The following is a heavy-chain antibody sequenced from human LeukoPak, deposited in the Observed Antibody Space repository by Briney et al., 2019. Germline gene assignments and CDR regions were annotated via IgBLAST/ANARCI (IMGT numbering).Heavy chain of an antibody. CDR1: GFTFSNYW. D-gene: IGHD1-26*01. Sequence: GGSLRLSCAASGFTFSNYWMHWVRQAPGKGLVWVSRINSDGSSTSYADSVKGRFTISRDNAKNTLYLQMNSLRAEDTAVYYCARVSSGSYFGYYYYYMDVWGKGTTVAVSS. J-gene: IGHJ6*03. CDR3: ARVSSGSYFGYYYYYMDV. CDR2: INSDGSST. V-gene: IGHV3-74*01.